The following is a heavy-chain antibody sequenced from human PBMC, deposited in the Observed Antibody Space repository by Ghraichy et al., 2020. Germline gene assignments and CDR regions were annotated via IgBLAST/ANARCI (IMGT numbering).Heavy chain of an antibody. CDR2: ISGSGGST. CDR1: GFTFSSYA. V-gene: IGHV3-23*01. CDR3: AQMATTEICY. J-gene: IGHJ4*02. Sequence: GESLNISCAASGFTFSSYAMSWVRQAPGKGLEWVSAISGSGGSTYYADSVKGRFTISRDNSKNTLYLQMNSLRAEDTAVYYCAQMATTEICYWGQGTLVTVSS. D-gene: IGHD5-24*01.